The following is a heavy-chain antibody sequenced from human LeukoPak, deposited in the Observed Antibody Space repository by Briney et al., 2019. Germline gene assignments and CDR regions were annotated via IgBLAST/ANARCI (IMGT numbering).Heavy chain of an antibody. Sequence: ASVKVSCKASGYTFTGYYMHWVRQAPGQGLAWMGWINPNSGDTNYVQKFQGRVTMTTDTSTSTAYMEVRSLRSDDTAVFYCVRDLGVDTSMIFFDYWGRGTLVTVSS. V-gene: IGHV1-2*02. D-gene: IGHD5-18*01. CDR3: VRDLGVDTSMIFFDY. CDR2: INPNSGDT. CDR1: GYTFTGYY. J-gene: IGHJ4*02.